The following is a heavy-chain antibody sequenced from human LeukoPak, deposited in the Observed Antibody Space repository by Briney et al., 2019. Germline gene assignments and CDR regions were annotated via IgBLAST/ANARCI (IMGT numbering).Heavy chain of an antibody. V-gene: IGHV4-31*03. D-gene: IGHD4-23*01. CDR2: IYYSGST. CDR1: GGSISSGGYY. Sequence: PSQTLSLTCTVSGGSISSGGYYWSWIRQHPGTGLEWIGYIYYSGSTYYNPSLKSRVTISVDAPKNQFSLKLSSVTAADTAVYYCATAPSGRNSYSDSGSFDPWGQGTLVPVSS. J-gene: IGHJ5*02. CDR3: ATAPSGRNSYSDSGSFDP.